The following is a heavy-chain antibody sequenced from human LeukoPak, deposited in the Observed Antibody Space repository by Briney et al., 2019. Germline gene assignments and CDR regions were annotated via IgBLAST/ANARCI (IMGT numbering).Heavy chain of an antibody. CDR3: ATASGRSFWLDP. V-gene: IGHV4-59*11. CDR1: GGSIGTLY. Sequence: PSETLSLTCIVSGGSIGTLYWKWIRQVPGKGLEWIGFIDYHGNTKYNPSLKSRVTMSVDTSVDQVSLRLTSVTAADTAIYFCATASGRSFWLDPWGQGRLVTVSS. CDR2: IDYHGNT. D-gene: IGHD2-15*01. J-gene: IGHJ5*02.